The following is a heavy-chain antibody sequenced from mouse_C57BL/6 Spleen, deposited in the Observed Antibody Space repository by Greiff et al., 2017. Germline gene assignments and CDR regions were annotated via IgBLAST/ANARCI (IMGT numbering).Heavy chain of an antibody. J-gene: IGHJ4*01. CDR3: ARKGYDYDLDY. CDR1: GYTFTDYY. CDR2: INPYNGGT. Sequence: EVQLQQSGPVLVKPGASVKMSCKASGYTFTDYYMNWVKQSHGKSLEWIGVINPYNGGTSYNQKFKGKATLTVDKSSSTAYMELNSLTSEDSAVYYCARKGYDYDLDYWGQGTSVTVSS. V-gene: IGHV1-19*01. D-gene: IGHD2-4*01.